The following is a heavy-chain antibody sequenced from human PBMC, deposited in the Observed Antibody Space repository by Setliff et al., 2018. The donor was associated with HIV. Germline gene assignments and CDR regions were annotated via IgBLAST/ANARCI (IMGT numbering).Heavy chain of an antibody. D-gene: IGHD4-17*01. V-gene: IGHV4-34*01. J-gene: IGHJ4*02. CDR2: IHHTGHI. CDR3: ARFDVTPMTTRDY. Sequence: PSETLSLTCAFYGASFTDYYWNWIRQPPGKGPEWIGEIHHTGHINYNPSFKSRVTMSLDMSTNQFSLKMASMTAADSAVYYCARFDVTPMTTRDYWGQGTQVTVSS. CDR1: GASFTDYY.